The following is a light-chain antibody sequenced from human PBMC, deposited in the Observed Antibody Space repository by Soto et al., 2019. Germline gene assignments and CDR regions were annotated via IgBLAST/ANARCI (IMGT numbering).Light chain of an antibody. CDR3: QQYDSSPLT. CDR1: QSVNSNY. V-gene: IGKV3-20*01. Sequence: EIVMTQSPATLSLSPGERATLSCRASQSVNSNYLAWYQQKPGQAPRLLFSGASSRATGIPDRFSGSGSGTVFTLTISRLEPEDFAIYYCQQYDSSPLTFGQGTKVDI. CDR2: GAS. J-gene: IGKJ1*01.